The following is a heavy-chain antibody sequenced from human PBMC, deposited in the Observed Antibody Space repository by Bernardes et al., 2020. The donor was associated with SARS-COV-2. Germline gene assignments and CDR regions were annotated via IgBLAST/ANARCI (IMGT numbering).Heavy chain of an antibody. CDR1: GFTVSSNY. D-gene: IGHD2-15*01. CDR3: ARVAVAATEEYFDY. J-gene: IGHJ4*02. V-gene: IGHV3-53*01. Sequence: GSLRLSCAASGFTVSSNYKSWVRQAPGKGLEWVSVIYSGGSTYYADSVEGRFTISRDNSKNTLYLQMNSLRAEDTAVYYCARVAVAATEEYFDYWGQGTLVTVSS. CDR2: IYSGGST.